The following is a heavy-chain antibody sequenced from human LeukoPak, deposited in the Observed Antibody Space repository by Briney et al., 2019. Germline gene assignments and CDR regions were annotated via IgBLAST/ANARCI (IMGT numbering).Heavy chain of an antibody. CDR2: INAGNGNT. J-gene: IGHJ4*02. CDR1: GYTFTSYA. Sequence: ASVKVSCKASGYTFTSYAMHWVRQAPGQRLEWMGWINAGNGNTKYSQKFQGRVTITRDTSASTAYMELSSLRSEDTAVYYCARVLLWFGESMGYWGQGTLVTVSS. CDR3: ARVLLWFGESMGY. V-gene: IGHV1-3*01. D-gene: IGHD3-10*01.